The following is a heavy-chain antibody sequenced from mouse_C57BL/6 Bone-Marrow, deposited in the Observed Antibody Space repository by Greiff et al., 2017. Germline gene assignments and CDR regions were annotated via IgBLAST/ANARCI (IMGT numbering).Heavy chain of an antibody. V-gene: IGHV8-8*01. CDR1: GFSLSTFGMG. Sequence: QVTLKESGPGILQPSQTLSLTCSFSGFSLSTFGMGVGWIRQPSGKGLEWLAHIWWDDDKYYNPALKSRPTTSKDTSKNQVFPQIANVDTADTAADYCARNKGKDYYAMDYWGQGTSVTVSA. CDR2: IWWDDDK. CDR3: ARNKGKDYYAMDY. J-gene: IGHJ4*01.